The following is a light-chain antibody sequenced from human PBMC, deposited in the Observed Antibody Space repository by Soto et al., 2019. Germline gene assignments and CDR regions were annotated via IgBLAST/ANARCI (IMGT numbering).Light chain of an antibody. V-gene: IGKV1-27*01. CDR2: AAS. CDR1: QGISTY. Sequence: DIQLTQSPSSLSASVGDRVTITCRASQGISTYLAWYQQKPGKPPKLLIYAASTLQSGVPSRFSGSGSGTDFPLTISSLQPEDVATYYCQKYDSAPRTFGQGTKVEIK. CDR3: QKYDSAPRT. J-gene: IGKJ1*01.